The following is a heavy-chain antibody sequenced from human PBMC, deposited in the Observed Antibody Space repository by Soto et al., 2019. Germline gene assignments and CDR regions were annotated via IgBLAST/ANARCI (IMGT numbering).Heavy chain of an antibody. D-gene: IGHD3-3*01. V-gene: IGHV3-21*01. J-gene: IGHJ6*02. CDR3: GNFWSGYSGYYGMDV. CDR1: GFTFRSYS. CDR2: ISSSSSYI. Sequence: GGSLRLSCAASGFTFRSYSMNWGRQAPGKGLEWVSSISSSSSYIYYADSVKGRFTISRDNAKNSLYLQMNSLRAEDTAVYYCGNFWSGYSGYYGMDVWGQGTTVTVSS.